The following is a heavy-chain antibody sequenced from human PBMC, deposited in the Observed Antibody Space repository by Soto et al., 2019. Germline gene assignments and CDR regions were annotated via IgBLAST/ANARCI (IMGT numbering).Heavy chain of an antibody. J-gene: IGHJ5*02. CDR2: INPNSGGT. CDR1: GYTFTGYY. CDR3: ARGVGLYCSGGSCYSGWFDP. Sequence: ASVKVSCKASGYTFTGYYMHWVRQAPGQGLEWMGWINPNSGGTNYAQKFQGWVTMTRDTSISTAYMELSRLRSDDTAVYYCARGVGLYCSGGSCYSGWFDPWGQGTLVTVSS. D-gene: IGHD2-15*01. V-gene: IGHV1-2*04.